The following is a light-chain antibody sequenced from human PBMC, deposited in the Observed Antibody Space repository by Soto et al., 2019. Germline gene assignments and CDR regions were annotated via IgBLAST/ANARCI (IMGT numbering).Light chain of an antibody. CDR2: DAS. CDR1: QSVSSY. V-gene: IGKV3-11*01. CDR3: QQRSNWPKWT. Sequence: EIVLTQSPATLSLSPGERATLSCRASQSVSSYLAWYQQKPGQAPRLLIYDASDRATGIPARFSGSGSGTDFTLTISSLEPEEFAVYYCQQRSNWPKWTFGQGTKVDIK. J-gene: IGKJ1*01.